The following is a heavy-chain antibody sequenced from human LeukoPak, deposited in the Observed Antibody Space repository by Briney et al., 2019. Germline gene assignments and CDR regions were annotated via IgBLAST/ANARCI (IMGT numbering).Heavy chain of an antibody. CDR1: GGTFSSYA. J-gene: IGHJ4*02. V-gene: IGHV1-69*05. D-gene: IGHD3-22*01. CDR2: IVPIFGTA. CDR3: ARDDSGGYYSYDFDY. Sequence: SVKVSCKAPGGTFSSYAISWVRQAPGRGLEWMGRIVPIFGTANYAQKFQGRVTITTDESTSTAYMELSSLRSEDTAVYYCARDDSGGYYSYDFDYWGQGTLVTVSS.